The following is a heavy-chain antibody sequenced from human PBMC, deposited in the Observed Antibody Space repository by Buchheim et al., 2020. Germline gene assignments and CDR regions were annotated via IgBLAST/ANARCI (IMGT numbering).Heavy chain of an antibody. CDR3: VGGLLRSLEWLFVP. Sequence: QVQLVESGGGVVQPGRSLRLSCAASGFTFSNHGMYWVRQAPGKGLQGVALISFDGTNTSYADSFMGRFTVSRDNSKNTLYVQMNSLRLEDTAVYYCVGGLLRSLEWLFVPWGQGT. J-gene: IGHJ5*02. D-gene: IGHD3-3*01. CDR2: ISFDGTNT. CDR1: GFTFSNHG. V-gene: IGHV3-30*03.